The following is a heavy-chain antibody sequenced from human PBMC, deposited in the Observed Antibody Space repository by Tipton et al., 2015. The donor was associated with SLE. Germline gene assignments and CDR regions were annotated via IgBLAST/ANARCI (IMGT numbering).Heavy chain of an antibody. CDR2: ISGSGGST. J-gene: IGHJ4*02. V-gene: IGHV3-23*01. CDR1: GFTFSSYA. D-gene: IGHD1-26*01. Sequence: FLRLSCAASGFTFSSYAMSWVRQAPGKGLEWVSAISGSGGSTYYADSVKGRFTISRDNSKNTLYLQMNSLRAEDTAVYYCATEGRIVGAPLVDYWGQGTLVTVSS. CDR3: ATEGRIVGAPLVDY.